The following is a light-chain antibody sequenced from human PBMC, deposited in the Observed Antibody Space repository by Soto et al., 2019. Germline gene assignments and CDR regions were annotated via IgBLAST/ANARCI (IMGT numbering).Light chain of an antibody. CDR3: QQLNGYLALT. CDR1: QGISSY. CDR2: DAS. Sequence: DIQLTQSPSLLSASVGDRVTITCRASQGISSYLAWYQQKPGKAPKLLIYDASTLERGVPSRFSGSGSETEFTLTISSLQPEDFATYYCQQLNGYLALTFGGGTTVEIK. V-gene: IGKV1-9*01. J-gene: IGKJ4*01.